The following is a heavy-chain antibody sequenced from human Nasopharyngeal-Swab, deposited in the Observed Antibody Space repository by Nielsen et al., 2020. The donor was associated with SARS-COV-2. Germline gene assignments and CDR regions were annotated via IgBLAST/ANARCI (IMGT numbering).Heavy chain of an antibody. CDR1: GFTFSSYS. V-gene: IGHV3-48*04. CDR3: ARGYSSPDV. D-gene: IGHD6-13*01. J-gene: IGHJ6*04. Sequence: GASLKISCAASGFTFSSYSLNWVRQAPGKGLEWVSFISSSSSTIKYADSVKGRFTISRDNAKNSLYLRMNSLRAEDTAAYYCARGYSSPDVWGKETTVTVSS. CDR2: ISSSSSTI.